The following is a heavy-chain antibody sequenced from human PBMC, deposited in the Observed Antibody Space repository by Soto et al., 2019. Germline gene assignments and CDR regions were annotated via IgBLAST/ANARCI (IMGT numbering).Heavy chain of an antibody. V-gene: IGHV1-69*13. CDR2: IIPKFGTT. J-gene: IGHJ4*02. CDR3: ATRSGYSSSLYYFDY. D-gene: IGHD6-6*01. Sequence: SVKVSCKASGGTFSSYAISWVRQAPGQGLEWMGGIIPKFGTTNYAQKSQGRVTITADESTSTAYMAVSSLRSEDTAVYYCATRSGYSSSLYYFDYWGQGTLVTVSS. CDR1: GGTFSSYA.